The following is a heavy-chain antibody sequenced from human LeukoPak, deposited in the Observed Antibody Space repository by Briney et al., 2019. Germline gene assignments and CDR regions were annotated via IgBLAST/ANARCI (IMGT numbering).Heavy chain of an antibody. CDR1: GFTVSSYA. V-gene: IGHV3-64D*06. CDR3: VIGARYYGSGNPIDY. CDR2: ISSNGGST. J-gene: IGHJ4*02. Sequence: GGSLRLSCSASGFTVSSYAMHWVRQAPGKGLEYVSAISSNGGSTYYADSVKGRFTISRDNSKNTLYLQMSSLRAEDTAAYYCVIGARYYGSGNPIDYWGQGTLVTVSS. D-gene: IGHD3-10*01.